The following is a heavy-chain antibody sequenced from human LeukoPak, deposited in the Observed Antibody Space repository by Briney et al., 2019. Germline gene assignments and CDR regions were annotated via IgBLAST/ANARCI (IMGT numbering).Heavy chain of an antibody. CDR3: ANEFTKGDV. CDR2: ISSSSSTI. CDR1: GFSFSSYI. D-gene: IGHD2-8*01. Sequence: GGSLRLSCAASGFSFSSYIMNWVRQAPGKGLEWVSHISSSSSTIYYADSVKGRFTISRDNAKNSLYLQMDSLRAEDTAIYYCANEFTKGDVWGQGTTVTVSS. V-gene: IGHV3-48*04. J-gene: IGHJ3*01.